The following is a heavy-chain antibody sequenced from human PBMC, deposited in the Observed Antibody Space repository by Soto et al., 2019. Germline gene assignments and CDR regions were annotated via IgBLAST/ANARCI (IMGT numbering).Heavy chain of an antibody. CDR3: ANDSITTHAFDI. V-gene: IGHV1-24*01. J-gene: IGHJ3*02. CDR2: FDPEDGET. CDR1: GYTLTELS. Sequence: ASVKVSCKVSGYTLTELSMHWVRRAPGKGLEWMGGFDPEDGETIYAQKFQGRVTMTEDTSTDTAYMELSSLRSEDTAVYYCANDSITTHAFDIWGQGTIVTVSS. D-gene: IGHD4-4*01.